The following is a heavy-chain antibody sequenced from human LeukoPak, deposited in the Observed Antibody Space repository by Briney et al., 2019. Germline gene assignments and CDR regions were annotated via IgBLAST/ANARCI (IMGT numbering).Heavy chain of an antibody. Sequence: SETLSLTCTVSGDSISNYYWSWIRQPAGKGLEWIGRIYTSGSTNYNPSLKSRVTMSVDTSKNQFSLKLSSVTAADTAVYYCARITDRTIFGEIMHGFDIWGQGTPVTVSS. CDR1: GDSISNYY. D-gene: IGHD3-3*01. CDR3: ARITDRTIFGEIMHGFDI. J-gene: IGHJ3*02. CDR2: IYTSGST. V-gene: IGHV4-4*07.